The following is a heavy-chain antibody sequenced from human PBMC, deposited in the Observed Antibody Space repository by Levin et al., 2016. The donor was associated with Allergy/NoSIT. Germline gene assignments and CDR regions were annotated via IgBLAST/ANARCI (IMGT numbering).Heavy chain of an antibody. CDR2: IYYSGST. J-gene: IGHJ4*02. CDR1: GGSISSYY. D-gene: IGHD6-19*01. Sequence: SETLSLTCTVSGGSISSYYWSWIRQPPGKGLEWIGYIYYSGSTNYNPSLKSRVTISVDTSKNQFSLKLSSVTAADTAVYYCARERQWLVRPHRGFDYWGQGTLVTVSS. V-gene: IGHV4-59*01. CDR3: ARERQWLVRPHRGFDY.